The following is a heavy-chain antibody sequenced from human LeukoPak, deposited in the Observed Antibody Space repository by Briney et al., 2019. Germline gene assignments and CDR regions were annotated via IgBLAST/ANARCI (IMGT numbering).Heavy chain of an antibody. V-gene: IGHV3-53*01. J-gene: IGHJ4*02. CDR1: GFTVSSNY. CDR3: ARDFYSRQFDY. CDR2: IYVDGST. D-gene: IGHD5-18*01. Sequence: GGSLRLSCAASGFTVSSNYMSWVRQAPGKGLEWVSVIYVDGSTYYADSVQGRFTISRDNSKNTLYLQMNSLTAEDTAVYYCARDFYSRQFDYWGQGTLVTVSS.